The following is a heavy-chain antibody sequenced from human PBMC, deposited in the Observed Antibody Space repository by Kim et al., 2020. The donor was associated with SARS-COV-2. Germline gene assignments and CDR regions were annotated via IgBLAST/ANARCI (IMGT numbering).Heavy chain of an antibody. J-gene: IGHJ6*02. Sequence: AEILSLTCAVYGGSLNGYYWTWFRQALGRWAVWIGDTNHSGSTQYNPSLKSRVSISVDSSKNQFSLKLTSVTAADTAVYDGARGMVQGGIVREECRSTEGLNYYDTAMGVWGQGTTVIVSS. D-gene: IGHD3-10*01. CDR3: ARGMVQGGIVREECRSTEGLNYYDTAMGV. V-gene: IGHV4-34*01. CDR1: GGSLNGYY. CDR2: TNHSGST.